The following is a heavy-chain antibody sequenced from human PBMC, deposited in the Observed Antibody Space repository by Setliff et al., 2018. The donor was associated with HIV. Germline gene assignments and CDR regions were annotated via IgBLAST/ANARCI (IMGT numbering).Heavy chain of an antibody. D-gene: IGHD3-9*01. CDR1: GFTFSSYW. CDR3: ARDFRRYFDYYYYGMDV. V-gene: IGHV3-7*01. CDR2: IKYDGSEK. J-gene: IGHJ6*02. Sequence: GSLRLSCAASGFTFSSYWMSWVRQAPGEGLEWVANIKYDGSEKYYVGSVKGRFTISRDNAKNSLYLQMNSLRAEDTAVYYCARDFRRYFDYYYYGMDVWGQGTTVTVSS.